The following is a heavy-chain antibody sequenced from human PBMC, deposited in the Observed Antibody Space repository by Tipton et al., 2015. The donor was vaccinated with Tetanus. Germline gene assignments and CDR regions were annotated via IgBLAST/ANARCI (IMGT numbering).Heavy chain of an antibody. D-gene: IGHD6-6*01. V-gene: IGHV4-39*01. CDR1: GGSISSSSYY. CDR2: IYYSGST. Sequence: TLSLTCTVSGGSISSSSYYWGWIRQPPGKGLEWIGSIYYSGSTYYNPSLKGRVTISVDTSKNQFSLKLSSVTAADTAVYYCHSLGYSSSSRVDYWGQGTLVTVSS. CDR3: HSLGYSSSSRVDY. J-gene: IGHJ4*02.